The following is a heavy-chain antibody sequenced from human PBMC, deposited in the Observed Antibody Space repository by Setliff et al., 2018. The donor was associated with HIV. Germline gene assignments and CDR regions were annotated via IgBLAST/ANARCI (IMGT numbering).Heavy chain of an antibody. V-gene: IGHV1-2*02. D-gene: IGHD2-15*01. Sequence: ASVKVSCKTSGYMFNIYYMHWVRQVPGQGLEWMGWSNPNTGGTKYAQKFQGRVTMTMDTSTTTAYMELSGLKSDDTAVYYCARDHVVCSGGTCRSDDPYYYYYMNVWGQGTAVTVS. CDR1: GYMFNIYY. CDR3: ARDHVVCSGGTCRSDDPYYYYYMNV. CDR2: SNPNTGGT. J-gene: IGHJ6*03.